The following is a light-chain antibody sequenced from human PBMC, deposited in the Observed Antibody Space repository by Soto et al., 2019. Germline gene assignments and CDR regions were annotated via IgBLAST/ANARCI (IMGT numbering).Light chain of an antibody. CDR3: QQYGSSPWT. J-gene: IGKJ1*01. V-gene: IGKV3-20*01. CDR1: QSVTSSY. CDR2: VAS. Sequence: EIVLTQSPGTLSLSPGERASLSCRASQSVTSSYLAWYQQKPGQAPRLLIYVASNRATGIPARFSGSGSGTDFTLTINRLEPEDFAVYYCQQYGSSPWTFGQGTKVEIK.